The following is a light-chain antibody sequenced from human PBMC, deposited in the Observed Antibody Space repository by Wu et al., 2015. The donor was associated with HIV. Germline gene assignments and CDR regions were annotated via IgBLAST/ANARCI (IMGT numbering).Light chain of an antibody. J-gene: IGKJ5*01. CDR3: QQYGSSPTT. CDR2: RVS. Sequence: EIVLTQSPGSLSLSPGESATLSCRTSEFISSSMLAWYQQKPGQAPRLLIYRVSSRATGIPDRFSGSGSGTDFTLTISRLEPEDFAVYYCQQYGSSPTTFGQGTRLEIK. V-gene: IGKV3-20*01. CDR1: EFISSSM.